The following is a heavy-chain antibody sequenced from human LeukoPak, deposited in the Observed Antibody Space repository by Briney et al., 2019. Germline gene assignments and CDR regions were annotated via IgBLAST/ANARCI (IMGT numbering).Heavy chain of an antibody. CDR2: IIPIFGTA. CDR3: AREYLSPPSSGSYFPFDH. J-gene: IGHJ5*02. CDR1: GGTFSSYA. V-gene: IGHV1-69*01. Sequence: ASVKVSCKASGGTFSSYAISWVRQAPGQGLEWMGGIIPIFGTANYAQKFQGRVTITADESTSTAYMELSSLRSEDTAVYYCAREYLSPPSSGSYFPFDHWGQGTLVTVSS. D-gene: IGHD1-26*01.